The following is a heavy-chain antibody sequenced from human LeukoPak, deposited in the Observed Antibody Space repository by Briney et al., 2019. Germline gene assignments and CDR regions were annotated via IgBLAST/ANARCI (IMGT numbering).Heavy chain of an antibody. D-gene: IGHD3-22*01. V-gene: IGHV4-34*01. Sequence: PSETLSLTCAVYGGSFSGYYWSWIRQPPGKGLEWIGEINHSGSTNYNPSLKSRVTISVDTSKNQFSLKLSSVTAADTAVYYCARVPFDYYDSDDYYYHDAFDIWGQGTMVTVSS. CDR2: INHSGST. CDR3: ARVPFDYYDSDDYYYHDAFDI. J-gene: IGHJ3*02. CDR1: GGSFSGYY.